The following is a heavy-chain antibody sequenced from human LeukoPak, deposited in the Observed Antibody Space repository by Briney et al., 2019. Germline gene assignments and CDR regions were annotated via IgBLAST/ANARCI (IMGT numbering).Heavy chain of an antibody. CDR2: IYTSGST. CDR1: GGSISSGSYY. D-gene: IGHD2-2*01. V-gene: IGHV4-61*02. J-gene: IGHJ6*03. Sequence: SQTLSLTCTVSGGSISSGSYYWSWIRQPAGKGLEWIGRIYTSGSTNYDPSLKSRVTISVDTSKNQFSLKLSSVTAADTAVYYCARDRRICSSTSCPTYYYYYYRDVWGKGTTVTVSS. CDR3: ARDRRICSSTSCPTYYYYYYRDV.